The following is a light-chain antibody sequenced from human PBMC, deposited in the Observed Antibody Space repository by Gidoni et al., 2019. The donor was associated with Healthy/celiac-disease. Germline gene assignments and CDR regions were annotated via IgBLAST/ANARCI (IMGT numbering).Light chain of an antibody. J-gene: IGLJ3*02. CDR1: SSDVGGHNY. V-gene: IGLV2-14*01. Sequence: QSALTQPASVSGSPGQSITISCTGTSSDVGGHNYVSWYQQHPGKAPKLMMYEVSNRPSGVANRYSGSKSGNTASLNISGLQAEDEADYYCSTYTSRSTLVFGGGTKLTVL. CDR2: EVS. CDR3: STYTSRSTLV.